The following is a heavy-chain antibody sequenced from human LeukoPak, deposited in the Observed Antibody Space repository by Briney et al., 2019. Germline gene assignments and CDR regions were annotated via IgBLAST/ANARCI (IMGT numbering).Heavy chain of an antibody. CDR3: AKGPDYGDYYFDY. D-gene: IGHD4-17*01. CDR2: IWSDGSNK. J-gene: IGHJ4*02. Sequence: GGSLRLSCVVSGLSFSDYGMHWVRQAPGKGLEWVAVIWSDGSNKYYADSVKGRFTISRDNSKNTLYLQMNSLRAEDTAVYYCAKGPDYGDYYFDYWGQGTLVTVSS. CDR1: GLSFSDYG. V-gene: IGHV3-30*02.